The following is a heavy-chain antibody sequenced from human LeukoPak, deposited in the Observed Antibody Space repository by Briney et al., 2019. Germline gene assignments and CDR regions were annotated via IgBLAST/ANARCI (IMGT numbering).Heavy chain of an antibody. CDR2: IIPIFGTA. V-gene: IGHV1-69*13. CDR3: ARGATYFDY. Sequence: ASVKVSCKASGYTFTDYYMHWVRQAPGQGLEWMGGIIPIFGTANYAQKFQGRVTITADESTSTAYMELSSLRSEDTAVYYCARGATYFDYWGQGTLVTVSS. J-gene: IGHJ4*02. CDR1: GYTFTDYY. D-gene: IGHD1-26*01.